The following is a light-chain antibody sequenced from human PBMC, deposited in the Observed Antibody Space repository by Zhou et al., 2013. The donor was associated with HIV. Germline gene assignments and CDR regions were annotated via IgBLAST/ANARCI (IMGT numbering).Light chain of an antibody. V-gene: IGKV1-39*01. CDR2: GTS. Sequence: DIQMTQSPSSLSASVGDRVTITCRTGQTIAGYLNWYQQKPGKAPHLLIYGTSNLQSGVPSRFSGSGSGTDFTLTISSLQSEDFATYYCQQYNSYSTFGQGTKLEIK. J-gene: IGKJ2*01. CDR1: QTIAGY. CDR3: QQYNSYST.